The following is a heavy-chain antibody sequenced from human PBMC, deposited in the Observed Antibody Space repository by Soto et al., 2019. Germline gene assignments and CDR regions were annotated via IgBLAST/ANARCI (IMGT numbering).Heavy chain of an antibody. V-gene: IGHV4-39*01. D-gene: IGHD6-13*01. J-gene: IGHJ4*02. CDR3: ARLPGYSSSWADY. Sequence: QLQLQESGPGLVKPSETLSLTCTVSGGSISSSSHYWGWIRQPPGKGLEWIGSIYYSGSTYYNPSLKSRVTISVDTSKNQFSLKLSSVTAADTAVYYCARLPGYSSSWADYWGQGTLVTVSS. CDR1: GGSISSSSHY. CDR2: IYYSGST.